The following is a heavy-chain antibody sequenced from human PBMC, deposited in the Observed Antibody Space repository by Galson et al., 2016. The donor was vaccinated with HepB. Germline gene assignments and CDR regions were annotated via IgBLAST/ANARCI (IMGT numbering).Heavy chain of an antibody. V-gene: IGHV5-51*01. CDR1: GYSFTSFW. Sequence: QSGAEVKKPGESLKISCKGSGYSFTSFWIAWVRQMPGKGLERMGLIYPGDSDTRYSPSFQGQVTISADKSIDTAYLQWSSLKASDPAMYYCARSLYYEFWSGQKGWFDPWGQGTLVTVSS. J-gene: IGHJ5*02. D-gene: IGHD3-3*01. CDR3: ARSLYYEFWSGQKGWFDP. CDR2: IYPGDSDT.